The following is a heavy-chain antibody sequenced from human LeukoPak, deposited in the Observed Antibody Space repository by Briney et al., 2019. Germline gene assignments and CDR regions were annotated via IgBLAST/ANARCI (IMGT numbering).Heavy chain of an antibody. CDR2: ISYDGSNK. CDR1: GFTFSSYA. D-gene: IGHD6-13*01. Sequence: PGRSLRLSCAASGFTFSSYAMHWVRQAPGKGRVWVAVISYDGSNKYYADSVKGRFTITRDNAKNSLYLQMNSLRAEDRAVYYCARDGAYSSSWYYGFGYWGQGTLVTVSS. CDR3: ARDGAYSSSWYYGFGY. J-gene: IGHJ4*02. V-gene: IGHV3-30-3*01.